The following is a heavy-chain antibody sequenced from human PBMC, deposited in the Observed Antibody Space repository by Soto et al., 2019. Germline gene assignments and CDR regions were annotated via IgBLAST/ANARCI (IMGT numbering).Heavy chain of an antibody. J-gene: IGHJ6*02. CDR3: ARVSGSYYYGMDV. CDR1: GGSISSSYW. V-gene: IGHV4-4*02. CDR2: IYHSGST. Sequence: SETLSLTCAVSGGSISSSYWWSWVRQPPGKGLEWIGEIYHSGSTNYNTSLKSRVNISVEKSKNYFSLKVTSVTAADTAVYYCARVSGSYYYGMDVWGQGTTVT.